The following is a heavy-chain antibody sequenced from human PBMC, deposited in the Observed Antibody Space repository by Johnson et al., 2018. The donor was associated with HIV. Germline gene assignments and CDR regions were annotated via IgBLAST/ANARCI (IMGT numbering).Heavy chain of an antibody. CDR2: ISWNSGSI. D-gene: IGHD3-10*01. J-gene: IGHJ3*02. CDR1: GFRFDDYA. V-gene: IGHV3-9*01. CDR3: ARDLRFNRTVQGRVIISGVFDM. Sequence: VQLVESGGGLVQPGRSLRLSCAASGFRFDDYAIHWVRQIPGKGLEWVSGISWNSGSIDYADSVKGRFTISRDNAKNSLYLQMNSLRPEDTALYYCARDLRFNRTVQGRVIISGVFDMWGQGTVVHVSS.